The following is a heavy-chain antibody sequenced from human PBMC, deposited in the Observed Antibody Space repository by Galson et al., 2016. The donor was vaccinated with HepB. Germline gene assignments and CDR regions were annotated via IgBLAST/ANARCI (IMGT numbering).Heavy chain of an antibody. CDR1: GFIFSNYA. J-gene: IGHJ4*02. Sequence: SLRLSCAASGFIFSNYAMSWVRQAPGKGLEWVSTITGRGDSAYYADSVKGRFTISRDNSQNTLFLQMNSLRVEDTAIYYCAKAEMTTVTRFEHWGQGTLVTVSP. CDR3: AKAEMTTVTRFEH. V-gene: IGHV3-23*01. D-gene: IGHD4-17*01. CDR2: ITGRGDSA.